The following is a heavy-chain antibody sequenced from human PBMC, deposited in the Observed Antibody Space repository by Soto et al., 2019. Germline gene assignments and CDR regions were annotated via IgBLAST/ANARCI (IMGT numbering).Heavy chain of an antibody. D-gene: IGHD3-10*01. CDR3: ARHLNYNYFDY. CDR1: GASISIYY. J-gene: IGHJ4*02. V-gene: IGHV4-59*01. CDR2: IYHSGTT. Sequence: SETLSLTCSVSGASISIYYWSWIRQPPGKGLEWLGYIYHSGTTSYNPSLQSRVTISLDTSKNQFSLKLTSATAADTAVYYCARHLNYNYFDYCGQGTLVTVSS.